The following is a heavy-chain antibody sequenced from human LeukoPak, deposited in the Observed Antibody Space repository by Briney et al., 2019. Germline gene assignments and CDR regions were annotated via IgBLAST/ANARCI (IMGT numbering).Heavy chain of an antibody. D-gene: IGHD3-22*01. Sequence: ASVKVSCKASGYTFTSYDINWVRQATGQGLEWMGWMNPNSGNTGYAQKFQGRVTMTRNTSISTAYMELRSLRSDDTAVYYCAYDSSGLVVGYFDYWGQGTLVTVSS. V-gene: IGHV1-8*01. CDR3: AYDSSGLVVGYFDY. CDR2: MNPNSGNT. J-gene: IGHJ4*02. CDR1: GYTFTSYD.